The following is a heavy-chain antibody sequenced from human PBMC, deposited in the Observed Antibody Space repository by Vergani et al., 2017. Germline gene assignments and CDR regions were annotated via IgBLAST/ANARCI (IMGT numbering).Heavy chain of an antibody. J-gene: IGHJ6*03. CDR3: AREGYCSSTSCYFGYYYYYMDV. D-gene: IGHD2-2*01. V-gene: IGHV4-61*02. CDR1: GGSISSGSYY. Sequence: QVQLRESGPGLVKPSQTLSLTCTVSGGSISSGSYYWSWIRQPAGKGLEWIGRIYTSGSTNYNPSLKSRVTMSVDTSKNQFSLKLSSVTAADTAVYYCAREGYCSSTSCYFGYYYYYMDVWGKGTTVTVSS. CDR2: IYTSGST.